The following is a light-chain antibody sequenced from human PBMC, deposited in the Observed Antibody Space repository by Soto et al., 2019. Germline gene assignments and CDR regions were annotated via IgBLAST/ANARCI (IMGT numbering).Light chain of an antibody. J-gene: IGKJ1*01. CDR1: QSISSY. CDR3: QQSYSTPT. CDR2: AAS. Sequence: EIEMTQYPSSLSASVGDRVTITCRASQSISSYLNWYQQKPGKAPKLLIYAASSLQSGVPSRFSGSGSGTDFTLTISSLQPEDFATYYCQQSYSTPTFGQGTKVDIK. V-gene: IGKV1-39*01.